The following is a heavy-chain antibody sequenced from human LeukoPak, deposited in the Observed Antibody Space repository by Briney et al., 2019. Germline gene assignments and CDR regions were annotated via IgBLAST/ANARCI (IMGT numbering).Heavy chain of an antibody. CDR2: INPNSGGT. Sequence: ASVKVSCKASGYTFTSYGISWVRQAPGRGLEGMGWINPNSGGTNYAQKFQGRVTMTRDTSISTAYMELSRLRSDDTAVYYCASQIGAYYYDSSGYYGRDYYYYMDVWGKGTTVTVSS. CDR3: ASQIGAYYYDSSGYYGRDYYYYMDV. J-gene: IGHJ6*03. CDR1: GYTFTSYG. V-gene: IGHV1-2*02. D-gene: IGHD3-22*01.